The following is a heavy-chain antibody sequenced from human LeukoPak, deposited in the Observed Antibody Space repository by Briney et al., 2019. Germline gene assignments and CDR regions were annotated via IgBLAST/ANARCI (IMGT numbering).Heavy chain of an antibody. CDR2: IHYSGHT. CDR1: GDSINSYY. Sequence: SETLSLTCTVSGDSINSYYWSWIRQPPGKGLEWIAYIHYSGHTNYNPSLKSRVTISVDKSKNQFSLKLSSVTAADTAVYYCARDMYYYDSSGYQAGAFDIWGQGTMVTVSS. V-gene: IGHV4-59*12. D-gene: IGHD3-22*01. J-gene: IGHJ3*02. CDR3: ARDMYYYDSSGYQAGAFDI.